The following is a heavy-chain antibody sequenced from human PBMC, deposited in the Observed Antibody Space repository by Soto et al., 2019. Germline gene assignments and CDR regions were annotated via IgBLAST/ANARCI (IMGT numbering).Heavy chain of an antibody. J-gene: IGHJ5*02. CDR3: ARAPLPGYGCSGGSCYINWFVP. V-gene: IGHV4-30-2*01. Sequence: TLSLTCDFSGGSLLSGCYSWSWHRRPPGNCLEWIGYIYHSGSTYYNPSLKSRVTISVDRSKNQFSLKLSSVTAADTAVYYCARAPLPGYGCSGGSCYINWFVPCGQRTLSPVS. D-gene: IGHD2-15*01. CDR1: GGSLLSGCYS. CDR2: IYHSGST.